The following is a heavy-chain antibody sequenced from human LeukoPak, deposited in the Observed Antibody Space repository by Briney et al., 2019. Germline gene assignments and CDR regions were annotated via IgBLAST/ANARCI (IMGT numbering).Heavy chain of an antibody. J-gene: IGHJ4*02. CDR3: ARVPGIAVADYYFDY. Sequence: ASVKVSCKASGYTLTGYYMHWVRQAPGQGLEWMGWINPNSGGTNYAQKFQGRVTMTRDTSISTAYIELSRLRSDDTAVYYCARVPGIAVADYYFDYWGQGTLVTVSS. D-gene: IGHD6-19*01. V-gene: IGHV1-2*02. CDR1: GYTLTGYY. CDR2: INPNSGGT.